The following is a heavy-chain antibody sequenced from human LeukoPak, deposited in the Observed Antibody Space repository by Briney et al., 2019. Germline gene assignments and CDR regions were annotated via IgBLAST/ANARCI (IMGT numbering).Heavy chain of an antibody. J-gene: IGHJ4*02. CDR1: GGSFSGYY. CDR2: INHSGST. V-gene: IGHV4-34*01. D-gene: IGHD5-24*01. CDR3: ARGGMGRRDGYNSI. Sequence: SETLSLTCAVYGGSFSGYYWSWIRQPPGKGLEWIGEINHSGSTNYNPSLKSRVTISVDTSKNQFSLKLSSATAADTAVYYCARGGMGRRDGYNSIWGQGSLVTVSS.